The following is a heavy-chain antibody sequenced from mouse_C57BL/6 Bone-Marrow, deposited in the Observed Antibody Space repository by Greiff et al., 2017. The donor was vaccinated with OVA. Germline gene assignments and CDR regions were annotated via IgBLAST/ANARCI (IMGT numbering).Heavy chain of an antibody. J-gene: IGHJ2*01. Sequence: QVQLQQSGAELARPGASVKLSCKASGYTFTSYGISWVKQRTGQGLEWIGEIYPRSGNTYYNEKFKGKATLTADKSSSTAYMELRSLTSEDSAVYFCARGGTLWHFDYWGQGTTLTVCS. CDR3: ARGGTLWHFDY. CDR2: IYPRSGNT. CDR1: GYTFTSYG. V-gene: IGHV1-81*01. D-gene: IGHD1-1*02.